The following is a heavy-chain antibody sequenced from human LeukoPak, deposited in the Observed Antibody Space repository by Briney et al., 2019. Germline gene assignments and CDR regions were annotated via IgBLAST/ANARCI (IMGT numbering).Heavy chain of an antibody. CDR1: GYTLTELS. CDR3: ARGESRGVGATGNDY. V-gene: IGHV1-24*01. Sequence: GASVKVSCKVSGYTLTELSMHWVRQAPGKGLEWMGGFDPEDGETIYAQKFQGRVTMTRNTSISTAYMELSSLRSEDTAVYYCARGESRGVGATGNDYWGQGTLVTVSS. D-gene: IGHD1-26*01. CDR2: FDPEDGET. J-gene: IGHJ4*02.